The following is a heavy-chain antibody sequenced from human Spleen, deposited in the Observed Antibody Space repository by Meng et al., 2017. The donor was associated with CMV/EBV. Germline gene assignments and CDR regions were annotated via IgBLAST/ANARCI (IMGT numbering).Heavy chain of an antibody. CDR2: ISSSSSTI. CDR3: ARGATYYDFWSGYPGGSYYFDY. D-gene: IGHD3-3*01. V-gene: IGHV3-48*04. Sequence: GESLKISCAASGFTFSSYSMNWVRQAPGKGLEWVSYISSSSSTIYYADSVKGRFTISRDNAKNSLYLQMNSLRAEDTAVYYCARGATYYDFWSGYPGGSYYFDYWGQGTLVTVSS. J-gene: IGHJ4*02. CDR1: GFTFSSYS.